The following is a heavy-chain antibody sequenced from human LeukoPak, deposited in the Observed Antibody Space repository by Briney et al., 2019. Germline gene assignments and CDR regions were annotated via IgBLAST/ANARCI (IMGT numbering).Heavy chain of an antibody. V-gene: IGHV1-46*03. Sequence: ASVKVSCKASGSTFANYYMHWVRQAPGQGLEWMGMIDPSSGDTMYAQKFQGRVTVTRDTSTSTVYRDLSSLTSEDTGVYFCAANPFDHWGQGTLVTVSS. CDR2: IDPSSGDT. CDR3: AANPFDH. J-gene: IGHJ4*02. CDR1: GSTFANYY.